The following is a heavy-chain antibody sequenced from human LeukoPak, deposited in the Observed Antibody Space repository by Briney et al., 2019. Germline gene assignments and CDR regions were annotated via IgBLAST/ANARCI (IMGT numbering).Heavy chain of an antibody. CDR2: IYENDEK. CDR3: AHRHRGVASDI. J-gene: IGHJ3*02. V-gene: IGHV2-5*01. Sequence: ESGPTLVHPTQTLALTCTFFGFSFSSGGVGEGWIRQPPGGALGWLEVIYENDEKLYRSPLQNRLSITKYTSKHQVVLTMANMDPVDTATYYCAHRHRGVASDIWGQGTMVTVSS. CDR1: GFSFSSGGVG. D-gene: IGHD2-15*01.